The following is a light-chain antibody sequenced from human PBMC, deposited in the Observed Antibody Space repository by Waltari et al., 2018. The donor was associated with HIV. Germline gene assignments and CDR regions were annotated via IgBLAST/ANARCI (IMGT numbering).Light chain of an antibody. Sequence: DIEMTQSPSSLSASVGDRVTITCRASQGISRYLHWYQQKPWKAPKLLIFAAFDLASGGPSRFSGSGSGTDFTLTISSLQPEDFATYYCQQSYNSPITFGQGTRLDIK. CDR3: QQSYNSPIT. CDR1: QGISRY. CDR2: AAF. V-gene: IGKV1-39*01. J-gene: IGKJ5*01.